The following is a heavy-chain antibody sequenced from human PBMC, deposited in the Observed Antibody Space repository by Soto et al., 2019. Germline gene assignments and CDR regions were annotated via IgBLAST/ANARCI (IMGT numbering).Heavy chain of an antibody. Sequence: GGSLRLSCAASGFTFSTYSMNWVRQAPGKGLEWIAYITSSSSTIFYADSVKGRFTISRDNAKNSLYLQMNSLRDEDTCAYYCARDNGIEGSFDPWGQGTLVTVSS. CDR3: ARDNGIEGSFDP. J-gene: IGHJ5*02. CDR1: GFTFSTYS. V-gene: IGHV3-48*02. CDR2: ITSSSSTI.